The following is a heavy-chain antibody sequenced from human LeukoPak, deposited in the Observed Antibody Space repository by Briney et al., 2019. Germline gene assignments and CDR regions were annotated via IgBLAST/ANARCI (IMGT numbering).Heavy chain of an antibody. D-gene: IGHD6-13*01. Sequence: GGSLRLSCAASGFTFSSYYMTWVRQAPGKGLEWVANIKQDGSEKYYVDSVKGRFIISRDNAKNSLFLQMNSLRAEDTAVYYCARDPGRIAAAPKAYYFDYWGQGTLVTVSS. CDR3: ARDPGRIAAAPKAYYFDY. V-gene: IGHV3-7*03. J-gene: IGHJ4*02. CDR2: IKQDGSEK. CDR1: GFTFSSYY.